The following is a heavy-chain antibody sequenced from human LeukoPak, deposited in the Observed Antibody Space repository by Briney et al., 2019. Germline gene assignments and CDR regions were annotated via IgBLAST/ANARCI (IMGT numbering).Heavy chain of an antibody. V-gene: IGHV1-2*02. J-gene: IGHJ2*01. D-gene: IGHD4-17*01. CDR3: VRGLTTVATWLYL. CDR1: GYPFSNYG. Sequence: ASVKVSCKASGYPFSNYGISWVRQAPGQGLEWMGWISPNSGDTKYAQKFQGRVTMTRDTSISTAYMEVSRLRSDDTAVYYCVRGLTTVATWLYLWGRGTLVTVSS. CDR2: ISPNSGDT.